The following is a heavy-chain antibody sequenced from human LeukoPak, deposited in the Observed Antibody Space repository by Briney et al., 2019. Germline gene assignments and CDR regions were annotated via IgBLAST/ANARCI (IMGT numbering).Heavy chain of an antibody. J-gene: IGHJ4*02. V-gene: IGHV3-48*01. CDR1: GYTFSSYS. Sequence: PGGSLRLSCAASGYTFSSYSMNWVRQAPGKGLEWVSYISSSSSTIYYADSVKGRFTISGDKAKNSLYLQMNSLRVEDTAVYYCARDTKYAFDNWGQGTLVTVSS. CDR3: ARDTKYAFDN. D-gene: IGHD2-2*01. CDR2: ISSSSSTI.